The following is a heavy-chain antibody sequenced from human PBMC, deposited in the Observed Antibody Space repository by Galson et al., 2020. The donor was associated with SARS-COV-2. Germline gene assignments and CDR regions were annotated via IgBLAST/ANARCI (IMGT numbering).Heavy chain of an antibody. CDR2: ISAYTGNT. D-gene: IGHD2-8*02. V-gene: IGHV1-18*01. CDR3: ARDRLAYCSGGVCDRSDY. CDR1: GYIFTSYG. Sequence: ASVKVSCKASGYIFTSYGISWVRQAPGQGLEWMGWISAYTGNTSYAQKYQGRVTMTTDTPTRTAYMEVTSLRSEDTAVYFCARDRLAYCSGGVCDRSDYWGQGTPVTVSS. J-gene: IGHJ4*02.